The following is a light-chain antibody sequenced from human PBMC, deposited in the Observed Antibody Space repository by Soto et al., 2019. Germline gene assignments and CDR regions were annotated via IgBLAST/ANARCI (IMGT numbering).Light chain of an antibody. Sequence: QSVLTQPPSASGAPGQRVTISCSGSSSNIGINTVNWYHHLPGTAPKVLIYFNNERASGVPDRFSGSKSGTSASLAIGGLQSEDDGDYYCATWDDKLTGGVFGGGTKLAVL. J-gene: IGLJ3*02. V-gene: IGLV1-44*01. CDR3: ATWDDKLTGGV. CDR2: FNN. CDR1: SSNIGINT.